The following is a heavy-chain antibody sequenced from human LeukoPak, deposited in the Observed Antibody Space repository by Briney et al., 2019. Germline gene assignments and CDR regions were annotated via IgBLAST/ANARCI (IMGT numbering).Heavy chain of an antibody. CDR3: ARDLHQLLLGWFDP. Sequence: SVKVSCKPSGGTFSSYAISWVRQAPGQGLEWMGRIIPILGIANYAQKFQGRVTITADKSTSTAYMELSSLRSEDTAVYYCARDLHQLLLGWFDPWGQGTLVTVSS. CDR1: GGTFSSYA. J-gene: IGHJ5*02. CDR2: IIPILGIA. D-gene: IGHD2-2*01. V-gene: IGHV1-69*04.